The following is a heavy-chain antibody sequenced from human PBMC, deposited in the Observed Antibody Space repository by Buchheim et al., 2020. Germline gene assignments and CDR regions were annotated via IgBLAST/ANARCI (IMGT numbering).Heavy chain of an antibody. CDR3: ATNGDLDY. Sequence: EVQLVESGGNLVQPGGSLKLPCAASGFTFSGSTMHWVRQPSGKGLDWVGRIKSKTNNYAPAYAASVRGRFTISRDDSKNTAYLQMNSLKAEDTAVYYCATNGDLDYWGKGTL. J-gene: IGHJ4*02. D-gene: IGHD2-21*02. CDR1: GFTFSGST. CDR2: IKSKTNNYAP. V-gene: IGHV3-73*02.